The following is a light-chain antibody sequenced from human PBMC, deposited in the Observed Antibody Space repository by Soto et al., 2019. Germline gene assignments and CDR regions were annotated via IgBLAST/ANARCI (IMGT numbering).Light chain of an antibody. CDR1: QSIRSY. V-gene: IGKV1-39*01. J-gene: IGKJ2*01. CDR2: AAS. CDR3: QQSYSTPYT. Sequence: DIQMTQSPSSLSASVGDSVTITCRASQSIRSYLNWYQQKPGKAPKLLIYAASSLQSGVPSRFSGSGSGTEFTLTISSLQPEDFATYYCQQSYSTPYTFGQGTKLEIK.